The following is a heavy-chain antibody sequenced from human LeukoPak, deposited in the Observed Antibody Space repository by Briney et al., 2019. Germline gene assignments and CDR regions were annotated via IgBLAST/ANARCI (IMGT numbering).Heavy chain of an antibody. CDR3: ARVMTIFGVAYAFDI. V-gene: IGHV1-69*04. CDR2: IIPILGIA. J-gene: IGHJ3*02. Sequence: SVKVSCKASGGTFSSYAISWVRRAPGQGLEWMGRIIPILGIANYAQKFQGRVTITADKSTSTAYMELSSLRSEDTAVYYCARVMTIFGVAYAFDIWGQGTMATVSS. D-gene: IGHD3-3*01. CDR1: GGTFSSYA.